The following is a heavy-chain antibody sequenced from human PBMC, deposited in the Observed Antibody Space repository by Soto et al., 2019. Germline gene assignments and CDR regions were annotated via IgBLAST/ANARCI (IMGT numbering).Heavy chain of an antibody. D-gene: IGHD2-15*01. CDR1: GDSISSGGYY. Sequence: SETLSVTCTVSGDSISSGGYYWSWIRQHPGKGLEWIGYIYYSGSTYYNPSLKSRVTISVDTSKNQFSLKLSSVTAADTAVYYCARLSRADCSGGSCYYYGMDVWGQGTTVTVSS. CDR3: ARLSRADCSGGSCYYYGMDV. V-gene: IGHV4-31*03. J-gene: IGHJ6*02. CDR2: IYYSGST.